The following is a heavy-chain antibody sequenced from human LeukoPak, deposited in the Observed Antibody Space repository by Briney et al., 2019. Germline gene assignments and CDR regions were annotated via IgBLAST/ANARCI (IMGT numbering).Heavy chain of an antibody. Sequence: PSETLSLTCTVSGGSISSYYWSWIRQPPAQGLEWIGYIYYSGSTNYNPSLKSRVTISVDTSKNQFSLKLSSVTAADTAVYYCAREIVSSTSPYYYYYMDVWGKGTTVTVSS. D-gene: IGHD2-2*01. CDR2: IYYSGST. J-gene: IGHJ6*03. V-gene: IGHV4-59*01. CDR1: GGSISSYY. CDR3: AREIVSSTSPYYYYYMDV.